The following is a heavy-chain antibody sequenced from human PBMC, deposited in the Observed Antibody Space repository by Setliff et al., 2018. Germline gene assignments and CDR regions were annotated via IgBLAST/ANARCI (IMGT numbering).Heavy chain of an antibody. D-gene: IGHD4-17*01. CDR1: GGSISRGDYY. CDR3: ARDPLTTNRRRAFDI. CDR2: IYYSGST. V-gene: IGHV4-31*03. Sequence: SSETLSLTCTVSGGSISRGDYYWSWIRQHPGKGLEWIGYIYYSGSTYYNPSLKSRVTISVDTSKNQFSLKLSSVTAADTAVYYCARDPLTTNRRRAFDIWGQGTMVTVSS. J-gene: IGHJ3*02.